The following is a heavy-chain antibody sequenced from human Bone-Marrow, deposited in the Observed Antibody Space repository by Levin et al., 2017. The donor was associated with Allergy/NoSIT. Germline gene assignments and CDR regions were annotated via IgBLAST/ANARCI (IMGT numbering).Heavy chain of an antibody. D-gene: IGHD6-25*01. CDR1: GFTVSSNY. CDR3: AMGSGDY. Sequence: GESLKISCAASGFTVSSNYMSWVRQAPGKGLEWVSVIYSGGSTYYADSVKGRFTISRDNSKNTLYLQMNSLRAEDTAVHYCAMGSGDYWGQGTLVTVSS. CDR2: IYSGGST. J-gene: IGHJ4*02. V-gene: IGHV3-66*02.